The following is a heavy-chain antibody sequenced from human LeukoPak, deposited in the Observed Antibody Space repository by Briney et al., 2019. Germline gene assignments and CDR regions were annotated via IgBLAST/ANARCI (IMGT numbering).Heavy chain of an antibody. CDR1: GGSISSYY. CDR3: ARSDWYYFDY. Sequence: SETLSLTCTVSGGSISSYYWSWIRQPAGKGLEWIGRIYASGSTNYNPPLKSRVTMSVDTSKNQFSLKLSSMTAADTAVYYCARSDWYYFDYWGQGTLVTVSS. V-gene: IGHV4-4*07. J-gene: IGHJ4*02. D-gene: IGHD2-21*01. CDR2: IYASGST.